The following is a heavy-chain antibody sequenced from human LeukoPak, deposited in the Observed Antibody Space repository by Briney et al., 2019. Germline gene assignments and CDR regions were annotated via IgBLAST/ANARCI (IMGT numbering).Heavy chain of an antibody. Sequence: SETLSLTCTVSGGSISSYYWSWIRQPPGKGLEWIGYIYYTGSTNYDPSLDSRVTISVDMSKNQVSLNLKYVTAADTAIYYCARTDNRYDSRLLFNWGQGTQITVSS. J-gene: IGHJ4*02. CDR2: IYYTGST. CDR1: GGSISSYY. D-gene: IGHD3-22*01. V-gene: IGHV4-59*01. CDR3: ARTDNRYDSRLLFN.